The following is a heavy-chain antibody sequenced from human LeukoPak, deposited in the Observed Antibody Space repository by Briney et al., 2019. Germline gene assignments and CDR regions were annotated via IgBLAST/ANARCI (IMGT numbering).Heavy chain of an antibody. CDR1: GVSISSYY. D-gene: IGHD6-19*01. CDR2: IYYSGST. CDR3: ARDTYSGGWWGFDY. V-gene: IGHV4-59*01. J-gene: IGHJ4*02. Sequence: SETLSLTCTVSGVSISSYYWSWIRQPPGKGLEWIGYIYYSGSTNYNPSLKSRVTISVDTSKNQFSLKLSSVTAADTAVYYCARDTYSGGWWGFDYWGQGTLVTVSS.